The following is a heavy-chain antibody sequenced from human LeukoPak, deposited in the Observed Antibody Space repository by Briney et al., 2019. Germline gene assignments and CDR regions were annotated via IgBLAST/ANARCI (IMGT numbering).Heavy chain of an antibody. CDR2: IYSGGST. D-gene: IGHD1-1*01. CDR3: ARYRADERYYFAY. CDR1: GFSVSNNY. J-gene: IGHJ4*02. V-gene: IGHV3-53*01. Sequence: GGSLRLSCAASGFSVSNNYMSWVRQAPGRGLEWVSVIYSGGSTYYADSVKGRFTISRDNSKNTLYLQMNSLRAEDTAVYYCARYRADERYYFAYWGQGPLVTVSS.